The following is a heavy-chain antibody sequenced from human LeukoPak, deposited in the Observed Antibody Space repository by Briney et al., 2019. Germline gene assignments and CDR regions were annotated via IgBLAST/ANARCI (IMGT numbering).Heavy chain of an antibody. V-gene: IGHV1-18*01. Sequence: ASVKVSCKASGYTFTSYGISWVRQAPGQGLEWMGWISAYSGNTNYAQKLQGRVTMTTDTSTSTAYMELRSLRSDDTAVNYCARDINEPHSGYDWGSYYYYYGMDVWGQGTTVTVSS. CDR3: ARDINEPHSGYDWGSYYYYYGMDV. D-gene: IGHD5-12*01. J-gene: IGHJ6*02. CDR1: GYTFTSYG. CDR2: ISAYSGNT.